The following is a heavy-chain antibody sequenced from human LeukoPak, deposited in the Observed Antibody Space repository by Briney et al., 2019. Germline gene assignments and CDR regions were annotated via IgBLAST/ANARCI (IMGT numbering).Heavy chain of an antibody. D-gene: IGHD6-13*01. CDR1: GGSFTGYY. CDR3: ARATCSSSFQY. Sequence: SETLSLTCAVSGGSFTGYYWSWIRQPPGKGPEWIADINHNEASNYNPSLRSRVSMSIDMSKRQFSLNLTSVTAADTAVYFCARATCSSSFQYGGQGTLVTVSS. J-gene: IGHJ1*01. V-gene: IGHV4-34*01. CDR2: INHNEAS.